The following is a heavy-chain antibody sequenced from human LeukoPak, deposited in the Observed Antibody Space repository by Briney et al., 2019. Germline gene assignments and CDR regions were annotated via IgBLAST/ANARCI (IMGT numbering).Heavy chain of an antibody. V-gene: IGHV4-34*01. CDR2: INHSGST. Sequence: PSETLSLTCAVYGGSFSGYYWSWIRQPPGKGLEWIGEINHSGSTNYNPSLKSRVTISVDTSKNQFSLKLSSVTAADTAVYYCARRTNYYDSSGRDAFDIWGQGTMVTVSS. CDR1: GGSFSGYY. J-gene: IGHJ3*02. CDR3: ARRTNYYDSSGRDAFDI. D-gene: IGHD3-22*01.